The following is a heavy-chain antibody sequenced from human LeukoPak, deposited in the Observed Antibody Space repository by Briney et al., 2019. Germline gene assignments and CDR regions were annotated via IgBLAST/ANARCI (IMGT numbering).Heavy chain of an antibody. Sequence: SETLSLTCTVSGGSISSSSDYWGWIRQPPGKGLEWIGSIYYSGSTYYNPSLKSRVTISVDTSKNQFSLKLSFVTAADTAVYYCARHVRKRINIIVVVGRDDWFDPWGQGTLVTASS. V-gene: IGHV4-39*01. CDR3: ARHVRKRINIIVVVGRDDWFDP. CDR2: IYYSGST. CDR1: GGSISSSSDY. D-gene: IGHD3-22*01. J-gene: IGHJ5*02.